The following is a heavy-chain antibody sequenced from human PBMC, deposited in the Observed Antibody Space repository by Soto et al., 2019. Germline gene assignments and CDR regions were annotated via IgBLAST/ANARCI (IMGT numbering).Heavy chain of an antibody. J-gene: IGHJ5*02. CDR2: IYYSGST. CDR3: ARRLRNCFDP. V-gene: IGHV4-39*01. Sequence: SETLSLTCTVSGDFISSSAYFWGWARQPPAKGLEWIGTIYYSGSTYYSPSLKSRVTIAVDMSKNQFSLKLSSVTAADPAVYYCARRLRNCFDPWGQGTLVTVSS. CDR1: GDFISSSAYF.